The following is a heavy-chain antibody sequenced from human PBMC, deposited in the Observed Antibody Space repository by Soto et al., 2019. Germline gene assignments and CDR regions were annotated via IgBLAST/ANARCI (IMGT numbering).Heavy chain of an antibody. Sequence: PGESLKISCKGSGYRVTSYWISWVRQMPGKGLEWMGRIDPSDSYTSYSPSFQGHVTISADNSKSTLYLQMSSLRAEDTAVYYCAKYLYYYSKYYFDYWGQGTPLTVSS. CDR2: IDPSDSYT. V-gene: IGHV5-10-1*01. J-gene: IGHJ4*02. CDR1: GYRVTSYW. D-gene: IGHD2-8*01. CDR3: AKYLYYYSKYYFDY.